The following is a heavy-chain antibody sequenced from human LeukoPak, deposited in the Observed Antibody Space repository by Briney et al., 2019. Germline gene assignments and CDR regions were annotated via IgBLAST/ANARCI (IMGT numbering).Heavy chain of an antibody. CDR2: IYYSGST. J-gene: IGHJ3*02. CDR3: ATGYYDSSPGDDAFDI. D-gene: IGHD3-22*01. Sequence: PSETLSLTCTVSGGSISSSSYYWGWIRQPPGKGLEWIGSIYYSGSTYYNPSLKSRVTISVDTSKNQFSLKLSSVTAADTAVYYCATGYYDSSPGDDAFDIWGQGTMVTVSS. V-gene: IGHV4-39*01. CDR1: GGSISSSSYY.